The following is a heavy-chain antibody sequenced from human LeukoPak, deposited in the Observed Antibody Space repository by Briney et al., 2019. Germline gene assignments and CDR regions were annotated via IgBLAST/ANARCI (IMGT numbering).Heavy chain of an antibody. CDR2: IYPGDSDT. D-gene: IGHD6-13*01. V-gene: IGHV5-51*01. CDR3: ARQTPHSSSWCNIGIGKNWFDP. Sequence: HGESLKISCKGSGYTFTTYWIAWVRQMPGKGLEWMGIIYPGDSDTRYSPSFQGQVTISADKSISTAYLQWSSLKASDTAVYYCARQTPHSSSWCNIGIGKNWFDPWGQGTLVTVSS. J-gene: IGHJ5*02. CDR1: GYTFTTYW.